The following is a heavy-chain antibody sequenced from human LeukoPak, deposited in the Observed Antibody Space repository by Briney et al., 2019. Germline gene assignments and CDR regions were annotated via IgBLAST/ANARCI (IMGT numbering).Heavy chain of an antibody. Sequence: SETLSLTCAVYGGSFSGYYWSWIRQPPGKGLEWIGEINHSGSTNYNPSLKSRVTISVDTSKNQFSLKLSSVTAADTAVYFCARAAYCGGDCYYYFDYWGQGTLVTVSS. J-gene: IGHJ4*02. V-gene: IGHV4-34*01. CDR1: GGSFSGYY. D-gene: IGHD2-21*02. CDR2: INHSGST. CDR3: ARAAYCGGDCYYYFDY.